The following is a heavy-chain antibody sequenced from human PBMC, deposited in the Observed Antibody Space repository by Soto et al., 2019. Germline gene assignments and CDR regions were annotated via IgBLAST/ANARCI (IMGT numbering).Heavy chain of an antibody. CDR3: ARAKTNYDFWSGYYYFDY. J-gene: IGHJ4*02. D-gene: IGHD3-3*01. Sequence: PGGSLRLSCAASGFTFSSYSMNWVRQAPGKGLEWVSSISSSSSYIYYADSVKGRFTISRDNAKNSLYLQMNSLRAEDTAVYYCARAKTNYDFWSGYYYFDYWGQGTLVTV. V-gene: IGHV3-21*01. CDR1: GFTFSSYS. CDR2: ISSSSSYI.